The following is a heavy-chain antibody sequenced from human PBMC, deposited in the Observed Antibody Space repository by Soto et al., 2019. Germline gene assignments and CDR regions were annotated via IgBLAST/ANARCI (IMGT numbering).Heavy chain of an antibody. J-gene: IGHJ4*01. CDR2: IKSKVDGGTT. V-gene: IGHV3-15*07. D-gene: IGHD3-3*01. Sequence: GGSLRLSCAASGFPFTTAWINWVRQAPGKGLEWVGRIKSKVDGGTTDFAAPVKGRFAISRDDSRSMMYMQMNSLKIEDTAVYYCTTDSDFSTRLVRFDYWGRGTLVTVSS. CDR3: TTDSDFSTRLVRFDY. CDR1: GFPFTTAW.